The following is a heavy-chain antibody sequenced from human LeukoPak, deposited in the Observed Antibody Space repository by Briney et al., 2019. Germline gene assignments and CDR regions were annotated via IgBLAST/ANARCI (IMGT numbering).Heavy chain of an antibody. CDR3: ARAPQSDYGTHWYFDL. CDR1: GGSFSAYY. V-gene: IGHV4-34*01. CDR2: IYHSGST. J-gene: IGHJ2*01. Sequence: SETLSLTCAVYGGSFSAYYWSWIRQPPGRGLEWIGEIYHSGSTNYNPSLKSRVTISVDTSKNQFSLKLSSVTAADTAVYYCARAPQSDYGTHWYFDLRGRGTLVTVSS. D-gene: IGHD4-17*01.